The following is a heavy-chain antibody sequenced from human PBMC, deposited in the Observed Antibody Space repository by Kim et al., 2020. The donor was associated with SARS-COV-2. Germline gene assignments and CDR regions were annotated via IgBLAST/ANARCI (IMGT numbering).Heavy chain of an antibody. CDR3: ARDIYYYGSGTFFGMDV. V-gene: IGHV4-31*03. Sequence: SETLSLTCTVSGGSISSGGYYWSWIRQHPGKGLEWIGYIYYSGSTYYNPSLKSRVTISVDTSKNQFSLKLSSVTAADTAVYYCARDIYYYGSGTFFGMDVWGQGTTVTVSS. CDR1: GGSISSGGYY. CDR2: IYYSGST. J-gene: IGHJ6*02. D-gene: IGHD3-10*01.